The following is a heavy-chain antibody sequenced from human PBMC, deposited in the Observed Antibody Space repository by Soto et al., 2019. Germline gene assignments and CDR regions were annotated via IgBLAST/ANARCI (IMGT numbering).Heavy chain of an antibody. CDR2: IIPIFGTA. V-gene: IGHV1-69*01. Sequence: QVQLVQSGAEVKKPGSSVKVSCKASGGTFSSYAISWVLQAPGQGLEWMGGIIPIFGTANYAQKFQGRVTIPADESTSTAYMELSSLRCEDTAVYYCAREVVPGNNWFDPWGEGTLVTVSS. J-gene: IGHJ5*02. D-gene: IGHD3-22*01. CDR1: GGTFSSYA. CDR3: AREVVPGNNWFDP.